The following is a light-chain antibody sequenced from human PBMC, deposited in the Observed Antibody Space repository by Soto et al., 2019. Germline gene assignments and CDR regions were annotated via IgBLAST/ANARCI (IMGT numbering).Light chain of an antibody. Sequence: DIVMTQSPDSLRVSLGERATITCTSSLNIYFRSNNRNYLAWYQQKSGQPPKLLIYWASTREPGVPDRFSGSGSGTYFTLTIDNVQPDDVAVYYCQQYYTTPLTFGGGPRVDIK. CDR1: LNIYFRSNNRNY. J-gene: IGKJ4*01. CDR2: WAS. V-gene: IGKV4-1*01. CDR3: QQYYTTPLT.